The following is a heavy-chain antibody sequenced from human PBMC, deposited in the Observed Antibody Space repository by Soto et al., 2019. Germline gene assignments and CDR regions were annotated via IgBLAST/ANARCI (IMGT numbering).Heavy chain of an antibody. CDR1: GGTFSSYA. V-gene: IGHV1-69*13. D-gene: IGHD2-21*02. CDR2: IIPIFGTA. J-gene: IGHJ5*02. CDR3: ARGMVVTAILGWFDP. Sequence: GASVKVSCKASGGTFSSYAISWVRQAPGQGLEWMGGIIPIFGTANYAQKFQGRVTITADESTSTAYMELSSLRSEDTAVYYCARGMVVTAILGWFDPWGQGTLVTVSS.